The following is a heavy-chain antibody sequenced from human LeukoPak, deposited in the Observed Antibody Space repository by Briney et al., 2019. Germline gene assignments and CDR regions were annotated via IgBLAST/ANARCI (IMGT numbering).Heavy chain of an antibody. CDR2: ISGSGGST. Sequence: GGSLRLSCAASGFTFSSYAMSWVRQAPGKGLEWVSAISGSGGSTYYADSVKGRFTISRDNSKNTLYLQMNSLRAEDTAVYYCAKLSGSGYYYLLLNWFDPWGQGTLVTVSS. V-gene: IGHV3-23*01. CDR1: GFTFSSYA. CDR3: AKLSGSGYYYLLLNWFDP. J-gene: IGHJ5*02. D-gene: IGHD3-22*01.